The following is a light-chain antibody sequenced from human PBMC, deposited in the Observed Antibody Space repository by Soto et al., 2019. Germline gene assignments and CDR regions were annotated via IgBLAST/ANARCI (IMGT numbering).Light chain of an antibody. CDR2: EGS. CDR3: CSYAGSSTV. Sequence: QSVLTQPASVSGSPGQSITISCTGTSSDVGSYNLVSWYQQHTGKAPKLMIYEGSKRPSGVSNRFSGSKSGNTASLTISGLQAEDEADYYCCSYAGSSTVFGGGTKVTVL. V-gene: IGLV2-23*01. CDR1: SSDVGSYNL. J-gene: IGLJ2*01.